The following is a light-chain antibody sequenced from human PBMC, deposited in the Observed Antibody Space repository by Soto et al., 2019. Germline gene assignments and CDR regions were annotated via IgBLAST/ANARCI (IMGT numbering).Light chain of an antibody. CDR3: QSYDSSLSGSL. CDR1: SSNIGAGYD. CDR2: GNS. J-gene: IGLJ2*01. Sequence: QSVLTQPTSVSGAPGQRVTISCTGSSSNIGAGYDVHWYQQLPGTAPKLLIYGNSNRPSGVPDRLSGSKSGTSASLAITGLQAEDEADYYCQSYDSSLSGSLFGGGTKLTVL. V-gene: IGLV1-40*01.